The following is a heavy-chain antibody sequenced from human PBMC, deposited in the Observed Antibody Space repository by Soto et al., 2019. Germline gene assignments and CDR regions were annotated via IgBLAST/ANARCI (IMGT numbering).Heavy chain of an antibody. CDR3: ARHHGPTTAENWFDP. J-gene: IGHJ5*02. CDR1: GYTFFTYD. V-gene: IGHV1-18*01. CDR2: ISTYSGDT. D-gene: IGHD5-12*01. Sequence: QVHLVQSGVEVKTPGASVKVSCQASGYTFFTYDISWVRQAPGQGLEWMVWISTYSGDTKYAQKFQGRVTMTTDTSTTTAYLELRSLRSADTSVYYCARHHGPTTAENWFDPWGPGTLVTVSS.